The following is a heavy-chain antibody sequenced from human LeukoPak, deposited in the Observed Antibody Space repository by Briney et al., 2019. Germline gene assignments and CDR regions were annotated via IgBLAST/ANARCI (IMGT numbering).Heavy chain of an antibody. CDR1: GGSISSYH. CDR2: IYYSGSP. D-gene: IGHD3-10*01. Sequence: SSETLSHTCSVSGGSISSYHWSWIRQPPGKGLDWIGYIYYSGSPNYNPSLKSRVTISVDTSKNQFSLKLSSVTAADTAVYYCARWDYGSETYGLDYWGQGTLVTVSS. CDR3: ARWDYGSETYGLDY. V-gene: IGHV4-59*01. J-gene: IGHJ4*02.